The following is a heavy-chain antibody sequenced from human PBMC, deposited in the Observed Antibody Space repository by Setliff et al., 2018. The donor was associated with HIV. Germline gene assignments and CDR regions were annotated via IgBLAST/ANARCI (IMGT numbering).Heavy chain of an antibody. Sequence: GASVKVSCKASGYTFTSYYMHWVRQAPGQGLEWMGIINPSGGSTSYAQKFQGRVTMTRDTSTSTVYMELSSLRSEDTAVYYCARDPAVFGLYYYYYTDVWGKGTTVTVSS. CDR3: ARDPAVFGLYYYYYTDV. D-gene: IGHD3-16*01. J-gene: IGHJ6*03. CDR2: INPSGGST. CDR1: GYTFTSYY. V-gene: IGHV1-46*03.